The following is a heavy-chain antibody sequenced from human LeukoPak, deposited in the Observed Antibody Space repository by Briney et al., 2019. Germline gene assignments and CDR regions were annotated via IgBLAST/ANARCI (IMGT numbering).Heavy chain of an antibody. D-gene: IGHD4-17*01. CDR3: ARGDSPTTAVDY. CDR2: ISSSSSYT. J-gene: IGHJ4*02. Sequence: GGSLRLSCAASGFTSSDYYMSWIRQAPGKGLEWVSYISSSSSYTNYADSVKGRFTISRDNAKNSLYLQMNSLRAEDTAVYYCARGDSPTTAVDYWGQGTLVTVSS. CDR1: GFTSSDYY. V-gene: IGHV3-11*06.